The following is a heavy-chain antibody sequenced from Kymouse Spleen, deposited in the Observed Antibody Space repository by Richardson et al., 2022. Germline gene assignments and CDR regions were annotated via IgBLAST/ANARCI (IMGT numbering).Heavy chain of an antibody. D-gene: IGHD2-2*02. CDR3: AREDIVVVPDRDFDY. V-gene: IGHV4-34*01. CDR1: GGSFSGYY. J-gene: IGHJ4*02. Sequence: QVQLQQWGAGLLKPSETLSLTCAVYGGSFSGYYWSWIRQPPGKGLEWIGEINHSGSTNYNPSLKSRVTISVDTSKNQFSLKLSSVTAADTAVYYCAREDIVVVPDRDFDYWGQGTLVTVSS. CDR2: INHSGST.